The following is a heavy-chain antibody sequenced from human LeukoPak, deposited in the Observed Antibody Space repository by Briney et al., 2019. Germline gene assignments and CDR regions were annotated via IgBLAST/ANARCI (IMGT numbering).Heavy chain of an antibody. D-gene: IGHD3-9*01. CDR1: GGSFSGYY. Sequence: PSETLSLTCAVYGGSFSGYYWSWIRQPPGKGLEWIGEINHSGSTNYNPSLKSRVTISVDTSKNQFSLKLSSVTVADTAVYYCARNHAYDILTGYRSGYFDYWGQGTLVTVSS. J-gene: IGHJ4*02. V-gene: IGHV4-34*01. CDR2: INHSGST. CDR3: ARNHAYDILTGYRSGYFDY.